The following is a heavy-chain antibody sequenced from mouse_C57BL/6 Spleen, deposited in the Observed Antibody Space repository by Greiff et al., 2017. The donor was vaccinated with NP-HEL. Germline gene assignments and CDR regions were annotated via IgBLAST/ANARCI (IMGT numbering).Heavy chain of an antibody. CDR2: IDPENGDT. V-gene: IGHV14-4*01. CDR1: GFNIKDDY. D-gene: IGHD1-1*01. J-gene: IGHJ3*01. Sequence: EVQLQQSGAELVRPGASVKLSCTASGFNIKDDYMHWVKQRPEQGLEWIGWIDPENGDTEYASKFQGKATITADTSSNTAYLQLSSLTSEDTAVYYCTPITTLAPFAYWGQGTLVTVSA. CDR3: TPITTLAPFAY.